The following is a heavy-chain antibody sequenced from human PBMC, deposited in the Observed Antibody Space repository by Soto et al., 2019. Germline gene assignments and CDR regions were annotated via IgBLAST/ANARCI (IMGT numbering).Heavy chain of an antibody. CDR1: GVTVSSNY. V-gene: IGHV3-66*01. J-gene: IGHJ4*02. Sequence: GGSLRLSCAASGVTVSSNYMSWVRQAPGKGLEWVSVIYSGGSTYYADSVKGRFTISRDNSKNTLYLQMNSLRAEDTAVYYCARVFDTYYFDSWGQGNMVTVSS. CDR3: ARVFDTYYFDS. CDR2: IYSGGST. D-gene: IGHD3-9*01.